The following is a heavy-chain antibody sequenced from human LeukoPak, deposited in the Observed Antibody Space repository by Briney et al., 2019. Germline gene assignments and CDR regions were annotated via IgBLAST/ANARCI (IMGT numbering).Heavy chain of an antibody. V-gene: IGHV4-61*02. CDR3: ARWVAVAGTMGFDY. CDR2: IYTSGST. Sequence: PSETLSLTCTVSGGSISSGSYYWSWIRQPAGKGLEWIGRIYTSGSTNYNPSLKSRVTMSVDTSKNQFSLKLSSVTAADTAVYYCARWVAVAGTMGFDYWGQGTLVTVSS. CDR1: GGSISSGSYY. D-gene: IGHD6-19*01. J-gene: IGHJ4*02.